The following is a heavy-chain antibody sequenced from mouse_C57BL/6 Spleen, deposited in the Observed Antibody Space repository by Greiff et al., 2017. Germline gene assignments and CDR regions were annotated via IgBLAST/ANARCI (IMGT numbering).Heavy chain of an antibody. D-gene: IGHD4-1*01. Sequence: EVQLVESGGGLVKPGGSLKLSCAASGFTFSDYGMHWVRQAPEKGLEWVAYISSGSSTIYYADKVKGRFTISRDNAKNTLFLQMTSLRSEDTAMYYCARPSNWAFDYWGQGTTLTVSS. CDR1: GFTFSDYG. V-gene: IGHV5-17*01. CDR2: ISSGSSTI. J-gene: IGHJ2*01. CDR3: ARPSNWAFDY.